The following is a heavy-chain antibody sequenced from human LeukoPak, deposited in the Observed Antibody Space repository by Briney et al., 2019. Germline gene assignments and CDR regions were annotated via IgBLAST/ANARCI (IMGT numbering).Heavy chain of an antibody. CDR1: GFSFNTNA. CDR3: ARGRTTVVNGGAFDV. Sequence: GGSLRLSCVRSGFSFNTNAIHCVRQAPGEGLEYVSGICNNGGGTHFANSVKGRFNISRDNSKSTVYLQMGGLRADDTAVYYCARGRTTVVNGGAFDVWGQGTLVTVSS. J-gene: IGHJ3*01. V-gene: IGHV3-64*01. D-gene: IGHD4-23*01. CDR2: ICNNGGGT.